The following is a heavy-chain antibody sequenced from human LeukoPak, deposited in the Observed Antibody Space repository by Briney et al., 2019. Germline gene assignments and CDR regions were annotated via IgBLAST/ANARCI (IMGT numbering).Heavy chain of an antibody. CDR1: GFTFSSYW. V-gene: IGHV3-74*01. Sequence: GGSLRLSCAASGFTFSSYWIHWVRQAPGKGLVWVSRINTDGSSTSYADSVKGRFTISRDNAKNTLNLQMNSLRAEDTAVYYCARYCGGDCYGMDVWGQGTTVTVSS. CDR3: ARYCGGDCYGMDV. D-gene: IGHD2-21*01. CDR2: INTDGSST. J-gene: IGHJ6*02.